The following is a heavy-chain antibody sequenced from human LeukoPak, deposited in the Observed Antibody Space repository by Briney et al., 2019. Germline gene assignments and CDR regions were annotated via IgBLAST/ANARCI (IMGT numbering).Heavy chain of an antibody. Sequence: ASVKVSCKPSGSTFTGYYMHWVRQAPGQGLEWMGWISPNTGATMYAQKFQGRVTLTRDTSIDTGYMELSSLRSVDTAVYYCARDRVGSGWPRPYYFEFWGQGSLVSVSS. D-gene: IGHD6-19*01. CDR1: GSTFTGYY. V-gene: IGHV1-2*02. J-gene: IGHJ4*02. CDR2: ISPNTGAT. CDR3: ARDRVGSGWPRPYYFEF.